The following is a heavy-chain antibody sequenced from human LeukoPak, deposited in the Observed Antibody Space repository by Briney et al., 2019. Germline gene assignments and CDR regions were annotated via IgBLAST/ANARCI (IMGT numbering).Heavy chain of an antibody. CDR1: GYTFTSYG. CDR3: ARDFSNFGDF. CDR2: ISGYNGVT. J-gene: IGHJ4*02. D-gene: IGHD3-3*01. Sequence: ASVKVSCKTSGYTFTSYGVSWVRQAPGQGFAWMGWISGYNGVTRYPQTFQDRITMTTDTSASTVYMELKNLTSDDTAVYFCARDFSNFGDFWGQGTLITVSA. V-gene: IGHV1-18*01.